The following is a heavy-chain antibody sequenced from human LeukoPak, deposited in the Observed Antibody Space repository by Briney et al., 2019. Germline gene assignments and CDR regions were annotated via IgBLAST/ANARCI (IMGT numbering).Heavy chain of an antibody. D-gene: IGHD1-14*01. CDR1: GDSVSSNSAA. CDR2: TYYRSTWYN. V-gene: IGHV6-1*01. Sequence: SQTLSLTCAISGDSVSSNSAAWIWMRQSPARGLEGLGRTYYRSTWYNDDAGAVQSLININPDTSKNQFSMQLNSVTPEDTAVYYCVREAPGFDYWGQGTLVTVSS. J-gene: IGHJ4*02. CDR3: VREAPGFDY.